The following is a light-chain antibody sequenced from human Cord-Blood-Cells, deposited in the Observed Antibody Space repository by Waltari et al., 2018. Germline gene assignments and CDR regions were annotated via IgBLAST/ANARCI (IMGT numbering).Light chain of an antibody. J-gene: IGLJ3*02. V-gene: IGLV1-47*01. Sequence: QSVLTQPTSASGTPGQRVTISCSGSSSNIGSNYVYWYQQLPGTAPKLLIYRNTQRPSGVPDRFSGSKSGTSASLAISGLRSEDEADYYCAAWDDSLSGSWVFGGGTKLTVL. CDR1: SSNIGSNY. CDR2: RNT. CDR3: AAWDDSLSGSWV.